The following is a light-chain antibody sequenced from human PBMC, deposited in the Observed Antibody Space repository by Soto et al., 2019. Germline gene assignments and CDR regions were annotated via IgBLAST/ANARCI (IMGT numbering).Light chain of an antibody. CDR3: QQDNNWPRT. J-gene: IGKJ1*01. Sequence: VFTHAPATMSVSRGERATLSCRASQRVGSNYLPWYHHNPGQPPRLLIHRASSRATGIPPRFSGSGSGTDFTRAVSSLQSEDFAGYYCQQDNNWPRTFGQGTKV. CDR2: RAS. V-gene: IGKV3-15*01. CDR1: QRVGSN.